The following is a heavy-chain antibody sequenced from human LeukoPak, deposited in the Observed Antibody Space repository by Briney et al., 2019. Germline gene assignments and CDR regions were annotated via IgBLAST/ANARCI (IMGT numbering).Heavy chain of an antibody. CDR3: ARGSAGDSSGSYDY. CDR1: GGSFSGYY. D-gene: IGHD3-22*01. CDR2: INHSGST. J-gene: IGHJ4*02. V-gene: IGHV4-34*01. Sequence: SETLSLTCAVYGGSFSGYYWNWIHQPPGKGLEWIGEINHSGSTNYNPSLKNRVTISVDTSKNQFSLKLSSVSAADTAVYYCARGSAGDSSGSYDYWGQGTLVTVSS.